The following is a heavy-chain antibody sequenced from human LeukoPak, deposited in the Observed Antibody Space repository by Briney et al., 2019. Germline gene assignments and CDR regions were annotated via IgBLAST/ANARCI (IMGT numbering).Heavy chain of an antibody. D-gene: IGHD3-9*01. CDR1: GGSISSYY. CDR2: IYYSGST. J-gene: IGHJ4*02. Sequence: SETLSLTCTVSGGSISSYYWSWIRQPPGKGLEWIGYIYYSGSTNYNPSLKSRVTISVDTSKNQFSLKLSSVTAADTAVYYCAGNSALTSPYYWGQGTLVTVSS. V-gene: IGHV4-59*01. CDR3: AGNSALTSPYY.